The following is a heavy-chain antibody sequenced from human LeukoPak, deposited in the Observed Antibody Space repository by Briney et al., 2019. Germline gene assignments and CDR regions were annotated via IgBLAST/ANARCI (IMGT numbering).Heavy chain of an antibody. CDR3: ARDTLTIAAAGTVWFDP. CDR2: VIHGGSS. D-gene: IGHD6-13*01. V-gene: IGHV4-34*12. Sequence: SETLSLTCAVYGESFSGYSWSWFRQPPGKGLEWIGEVIHGGSSNYNPSLKSRVTISIHTSKNQFSLKLSSVTAADTAVYYCARDTLTIAAAGTVWFDPWGQGTLVTVSS. CDR1: GESFSGYS. J-gene: IGHJ5*02.